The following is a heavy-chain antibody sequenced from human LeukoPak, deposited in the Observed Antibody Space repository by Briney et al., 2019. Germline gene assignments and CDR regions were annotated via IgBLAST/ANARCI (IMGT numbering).Heavy chain of an antibody. Sequence: GASVKVSCKASGYTFTSYGISWVRQAPGQGLEWMGWISAYNGNTNYAQKLQGRVTMTTDTSTSTAYMELRSLRSDDTAVYYCARDFVVVVAVPTGMDVWGQGTTVTVSS. D-gene: IGHD2-15*01. J-gene: IGHJ6*02. V-gene: IGHV1-18*01. CDR2: ISAYNGNT. CDR1: GYTFTSYG. CDR3: ARDFVVVVAVPTGMDV.